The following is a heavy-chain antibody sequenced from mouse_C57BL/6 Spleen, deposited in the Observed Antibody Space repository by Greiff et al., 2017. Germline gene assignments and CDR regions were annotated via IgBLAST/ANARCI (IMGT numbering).Heavy chain of an antibody. CDR1: GFNFKDYY. J-gene: IGHJ3*01. CDR2: IDPEDGET. CDR3: APMGYGNSYGAY. Sequence: VQLQQSGAELVKPGASVKLSCTASGFNFKDYYMNWVKQRTEQGLEWIGRIDPEDGETKYAPKFQGKATITAGKSSNTAYLQLSSLTAEDTAVYYCAPMGYGNSYGAYWGQGTLVTVSA. D-gene: IGHD1-1*01. V-gene: IGHV14-2*01.